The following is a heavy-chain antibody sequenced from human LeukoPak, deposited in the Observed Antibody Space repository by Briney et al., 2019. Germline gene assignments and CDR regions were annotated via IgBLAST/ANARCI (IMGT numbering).Heavy chain of an antibody. Sequence: GGSLRLSCAASGYTFSSYAMTWVRQAPGKGLEWVSAISGSGVNTYYADSVKGRFAASRDNSKNTLYLQMNSLRAEDTAVYYCARGRSGYGPFDAFDIWGQGTWVTVSS. CDR1: GYTFSSYA. D-gene: IGHD3-22*01. V-gene: IGHV3-23*01. J-gene: IGHJ3*02. CDR3: ARGRSGYGPFDAFDI. CDR2: ISGSGVNT.